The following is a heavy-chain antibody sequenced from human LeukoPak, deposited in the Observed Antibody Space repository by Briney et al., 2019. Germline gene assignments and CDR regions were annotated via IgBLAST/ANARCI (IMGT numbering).Heavy chain of an antibody. CDR2: ISAYNGNT. Sequence: ASVKVSCKASGYTFTSYGISWVRQAPGQGLEWMGWISAYNGNTNYAQKLQGRVTMTTDTSTSTAYMELRSLRSDDTAVYYCARGGGNGRDYYYYGMDVWGKGTTVTVSS. D-gene: IGHD2-8*01. CDR1: GYTFTSYG. J-gene: IGHJ6*04. V-gene: IGHV1-18*04. CDR3: ARGGGNGRDYYYYGMDV.